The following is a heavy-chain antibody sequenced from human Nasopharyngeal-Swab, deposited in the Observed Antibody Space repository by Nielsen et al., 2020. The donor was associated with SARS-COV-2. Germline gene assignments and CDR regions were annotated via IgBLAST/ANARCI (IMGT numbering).Heavy chain of an antibody. CDR2: ISGSGGST. CDR3: AKDTYYDSSGYFLFGYAFDI. Sequence: GESLKISCAASGFTFSSYAMSWVRQAPGKGLEWVSAISGSGGSTYYADSVKGRFTISRDNSKNTLYLQMNSLRAEDTAVHYCAKDTYYDSSGYFLFGYAFDIWGQGTMVTVSS. CDR1: GFTFSSYA. D-gene: IGHD3-22*01. J-gene: IGHJ3*02. V-gene: IGHV3-23*01.